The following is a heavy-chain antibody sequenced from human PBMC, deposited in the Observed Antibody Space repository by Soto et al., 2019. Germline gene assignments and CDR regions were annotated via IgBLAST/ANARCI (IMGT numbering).Heavy chain of an antibody. D-gene: IGHD3-3*01. CDR1: GGSISSGDYY. CDR3: ARGYYDFWSGYYRGWFDP. V-gene: IGHV4-30-4*01. J-gene: IGHJ5*02. Sequence: QVQLQESGPGLVKPSQTLSLTCTVSGGSISSGDYYWSWIRQPPGKGLEWIGYIYYSGSTYYNPSLKSRVTISVDTSKNQFSLKLSSVTAADTAVYYCARGYYDFWSGYYRGWFDPWGQGTLVTVSS. CDR2: IYYSGST.